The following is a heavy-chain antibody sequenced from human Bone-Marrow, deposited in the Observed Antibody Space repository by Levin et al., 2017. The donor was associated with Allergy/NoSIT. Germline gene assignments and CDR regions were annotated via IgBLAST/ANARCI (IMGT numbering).Heavy chain of an antibody. CDR3: ARHGRRRGKGNWFDP. D-gene: IGHD4-23*01. CDR2: IFYSGST. V-gene: IGHV4-59*08. Sequence: SETLSLTCTVSGASIGSDSWSWLRQPPGRGLEWMGYIFYSGSTNYNPSLKSRVAFSVDTSKNQFSLKLSSVSAADTAIYYRARHGRRRGKGNWFDPWGQGTLVTVPS. CDR1: GASIGSDS. J-gene: IGHJ5*02.